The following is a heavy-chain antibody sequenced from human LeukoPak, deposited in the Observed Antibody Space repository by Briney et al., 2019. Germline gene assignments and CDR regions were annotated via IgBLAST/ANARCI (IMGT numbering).Heavy chain of an antibody. D-gene: IGHD4-17*01. CDR3: ARNPPNDYGDYALGYYYGMDV. CDR1: GFTFSSYA. Sequence: GGSLRLSCAASGFTFSSYAMHWVRQAPGKGLEWGAVISYDGSNKYYADSVKGRFTISRDNSKNTLYLQMNSLRVEDTAVYYCARNPPNDYGDYALGYYYGMDVWGQGTTVTVSS. CDR2: ISYDGSNK. V-gene: IGHV3-30*04. J-gene: IGHJ6*02.